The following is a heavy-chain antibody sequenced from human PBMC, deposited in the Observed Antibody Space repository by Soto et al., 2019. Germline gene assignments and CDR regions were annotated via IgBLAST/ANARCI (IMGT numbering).Heavy chain of an antibody. Sequence: QVQLVESGGGVVQPGRSLGLSCAASGFTFNTYGMHWVRQAPGKGLEWVAAISYEGINKYYADSLKGRFTISRDNSKNPLYVQMNSLRPEDTAVYYCARSPQPPRGIHWYFDLWGRGILVTGSS. J-gene: IGHJ2*01. V-gene: IGHV3-30*03. CDR1: GFTFNTYG. CDR3: ARSPQPPRGIHWYFDL. CDR2: ISYEGINK.